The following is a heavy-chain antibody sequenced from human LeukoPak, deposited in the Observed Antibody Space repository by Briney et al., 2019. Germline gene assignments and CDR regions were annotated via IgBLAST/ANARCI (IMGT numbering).Heavy chain of an antibody. CDR1: GFTFSSYA. CDR2: ISGSGGST. D-gene: IGHD3-22*01. CDR3: AKASRIVVGYYYYGMDV. V-gene: IGHV3-23*01. J-gene: IGHJ6*02. Sequence: PGGSLRLSCAASGFTFSSYAMSWVRQAPGKGLEWVSAISGSGGSTYYADSVKGRFTISRDNSKNTLYLQMNSLRAEDTAVYYCAKASRIVVGYYYYGMDVWGQGTTVTVSS.